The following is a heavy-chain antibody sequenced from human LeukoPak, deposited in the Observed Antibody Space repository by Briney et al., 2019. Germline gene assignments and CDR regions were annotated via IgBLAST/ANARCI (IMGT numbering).Heavy chain of an antibody. J-gene: IGHJ4*02. Sequence: ASVKVSCKASGGTFSSYAISWVRQAPGQGLEWMGGIIPIFGTANYAQKFQGRVTITAGESTSTAYMELSSLRSEDTAVYYCASEITMVRGVILYWGQGTLVTVSS. CDR1: GGTFSSYA. CDR2: IIPIFGTA. CDR3: ASEITMVRGVILY. V-gene: IGHV1-69*13. D-gene: IGHD3-10*01.